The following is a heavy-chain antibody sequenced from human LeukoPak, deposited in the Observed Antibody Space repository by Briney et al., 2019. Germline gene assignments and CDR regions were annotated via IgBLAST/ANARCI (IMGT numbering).Heavy chain of an antibody. D-gene: IGHD1-7*01. V-gene: IGHV4-34*01. J-gene: IGHJ4*02. Sequence: PSETLSLTCAVSGGSFSGYYWSWIRQPPGKGLEWIGEINHSGSTNYNPSLKSRVTISVDTSKNQFSLKLSSVTAADTAVYYCARDSILTGTTSLTYWGQGTLVTVSS. CDR2: INHSGST. CDR3: ARDSILTGTTSLTY. CDR1: GGSFSGYY.